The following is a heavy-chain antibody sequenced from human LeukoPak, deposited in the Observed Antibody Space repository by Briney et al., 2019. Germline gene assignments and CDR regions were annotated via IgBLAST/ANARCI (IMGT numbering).Heavy chain of an antibody. CDR2: IIPIFGTA. V-gene: IGHV1-69*13. CDR1: GGTFSSYA. D-gene: IGHD5-18*01. CDR3: ARGRYSYGYPYYYYGMDV. J-gene: IGHJ6*02. Sequence: SVKVSSKASGGTFSSYAISWVRRAPGQGLEWMGGIIPIFGTANYAQKFQGRVTITADESTSTAYMELSSLRSEDTAVYYCARGRYSYGYPYYYYGMDVWGQGTTVTVSS.